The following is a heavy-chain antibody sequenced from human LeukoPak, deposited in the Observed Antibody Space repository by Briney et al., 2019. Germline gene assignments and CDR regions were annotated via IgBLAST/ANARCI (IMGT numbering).Heavy chain of an antibody. CDR3: ARSSGGWIDY. CDR2: TYYRSKWYN. Sequence: HSQTLSLTCAISGDSVSSNSAAWNWIRQSPLRGLEWLGRTYYRSKWYNGYAVSVKNRIIINPDTSKNQFSLQLNSVTPEDTAVYYCARSSGGWIDYWGQGTLATVSA. CDR1: GDSVSSNSAA. J-gene: IGHJ4*02. V-gene: IGHV6-1*01. D-gene: IGHD6-19*01.